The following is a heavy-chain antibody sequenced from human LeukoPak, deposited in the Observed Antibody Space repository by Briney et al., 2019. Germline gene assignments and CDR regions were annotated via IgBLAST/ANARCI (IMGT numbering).Heavy chain of an antibody. D-gene: IGHD6-13*01. CDR2: IYYTGST. Sequence: SETPSLTCTVSGGSISSYYWSWIRQPPGKGLEWIGYIYYTGSTNYNPSLRSRVTISVDTSKNQLSLKLTSVTPADTAVYYCARKAAAGIPPLYNWFDPWGQGTLVTVSA. V-gene: IGHV4-59*01. J-gene: IGHJ5*01. CDR3: ARKAAAGIPPLYNWFDP. CDR1: GGSISSYY.